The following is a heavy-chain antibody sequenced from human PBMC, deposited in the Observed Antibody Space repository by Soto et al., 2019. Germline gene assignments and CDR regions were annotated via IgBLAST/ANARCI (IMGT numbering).Heavy chain of an antibody. CDR3: AKVADYARDY. Sequence: PGGSLRLSCAASGFTFSSYGMHWVRQAPGKGLEWVAVISYDGSNKYYADSVKGRFTISRDNSKNTLYLQMNSLRAEDTAVYYCAKVADYARDYWGQGTLVTVSS. CDR2: ISYDGSNK. V-gene: IGHV3-30*18. J-gene: IGHJ4*02. D-gene: IGHD3-16*01. CDR1: GFTFSSYG.